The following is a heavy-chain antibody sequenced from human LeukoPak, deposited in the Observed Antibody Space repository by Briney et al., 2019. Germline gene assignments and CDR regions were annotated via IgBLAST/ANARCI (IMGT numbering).Heavy chain of an antibody. CDR1: GGSISSGGYS. CDR2: IYYSGST. D-gene: IGHD6-19*01. J-gene: IGHJ4*02. CDR3: ARGGWTALDY. V-gene: IGHV4-30-4*07. Sequence: SETLSLTCAVPGGSISSGGYSWSWIRQPPGKGLEWIGYIYYSGSTYYNPSLKSRVTISVDTSKNQFSLKLSSVTAADTAVYYCARGGWTALDYWGQGTLVTVSS.